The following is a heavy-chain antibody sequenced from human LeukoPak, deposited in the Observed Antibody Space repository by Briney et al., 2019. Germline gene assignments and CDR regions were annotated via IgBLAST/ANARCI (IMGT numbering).Heavy chain of an antibody. D-gene: IGHD6-19*01. V-gene: IGHV3-30*02. J-gene: IGHJ4*02. CDR1: GFTFSSYG. CDR2: IRYDGSNK. Sequence: GGSLRLSCAASGFTFSSYGMHWVRQAPGKGLEWVAFIRYDGSNKNYADSVKGRFTISRDNSKNTLYLQMNSLRAEDTAVYYCAKAYSSGWYVGYWGQGTLVTVSS. CDR3: AKAYSSGWYVGY.